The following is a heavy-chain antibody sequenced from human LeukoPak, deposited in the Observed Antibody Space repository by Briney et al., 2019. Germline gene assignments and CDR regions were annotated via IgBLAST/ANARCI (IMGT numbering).Heavy chain of an antibody. J-gene: IGHJ4*02. Sequence: GGSLRLSCAASGFAFSSCAMSWVRQAPGKGLQWVPTISASGGSTFYADSVKGRFTVSRDKSKNTLYLQMNSLRAEDTAVYYCAKRRDYSSGFFSDFDYWGQGTLVTVSS. CDR1: GFAFSSCA. CDR2: ISASGGST. D-gene: IGHD3-22*01. CDR3: AKRRDYSSGFFSDFDY. V-gene: IGHV3-23*01.